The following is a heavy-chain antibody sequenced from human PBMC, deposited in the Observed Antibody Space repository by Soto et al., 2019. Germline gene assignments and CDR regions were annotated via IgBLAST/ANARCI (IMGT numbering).Heavy chain of an antibody. J-gene: IGHJ6*02. CDR1: GGTFSSYA. V-gene: IGHV1-69*13. Sequence: SVKVSCKASGGTFSSYAISWVRQAPGQGLEWMGGIIPIFGTANYAQKFQGRVTFTADESTSTAYMELSSLRSEDTAVYYCAREGYSSPSVGYHGMDVWGQGTTVTVSS. CDR3: AREGYSSPSVGYHGMDV. D-gene: IGHD6-13*01. CDR2: IIPIFGTA.